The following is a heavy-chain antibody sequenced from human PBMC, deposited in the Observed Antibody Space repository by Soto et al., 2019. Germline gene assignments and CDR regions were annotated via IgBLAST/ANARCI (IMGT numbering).Heavy chain of an antibody. V-gene: IGHV2-5*02. CDR2: IYWDDDK. J-gene: IGHJ6*02. CDR1: GFSLITSGVG. D-gene: IGHD5-12*01. Sequence: SGPTLVNPTQTLTLTCTFPGFSLITSGVGVGWIRQPPGKALEWLAPIYWDDDKRYSPSLKSRLTITKDTSKNQVVLTMTNMDPVDTATYYCAHSLTRRGYSGYDSGYYGMDVWGQGTTVTVSS. CDR3: AHSLTRRGYSGYDSGYYGMDV.